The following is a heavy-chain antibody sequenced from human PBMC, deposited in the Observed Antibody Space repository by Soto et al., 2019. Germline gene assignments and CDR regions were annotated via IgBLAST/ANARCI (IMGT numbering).Heavy chain of an antibody. CDR3: ARHGPGGSYSDY. V-gene: IGHV4-39*01. J-gene: IGHJ4*02. D-gene: IGHD1-26*01. CDR2: INYSGST. CDR1: GGSISSSSYY. Sequence: QLQLQESGPGLVKPSETLSLTCTVSGGSISSSSYYWGWLRQPPGKVLEWIGRINYSGSTYYNLSLKSRVTIPVDTSTHQFSLKLSSVTAADTAVYYCARHGPGGSYSDYWGQGTLVTVSS.